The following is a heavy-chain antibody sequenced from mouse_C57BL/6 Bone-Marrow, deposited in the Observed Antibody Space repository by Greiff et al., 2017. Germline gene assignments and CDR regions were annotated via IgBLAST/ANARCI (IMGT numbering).Heavy chain of an antibody. CDR1: GYTFTSYW. D-gene: IGHD3-2*02. CDR2: IDPSDSDT. Sequence: QVQLQQSGAELVKPGASVKVSCKASGYTFTSYWMHWVKQRPGQGLEWIGRIDPSDSDTNYNQKFKGKATLTVDKSSSTAYMQLSSLTSEDSAVYECDRDGSGEAWFAYWGQGTLVTVSA. CDR3: DRDGSGEAWFAY. J-gene: IGHJ3*01. V-gene: IGHV1-74*01.